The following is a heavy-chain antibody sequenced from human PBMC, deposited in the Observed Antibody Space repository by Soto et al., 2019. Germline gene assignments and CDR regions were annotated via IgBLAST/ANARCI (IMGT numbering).Heavy chain of an antibody. V-gene: IGHV4-59*01. Sequence: PSETLSLTCTVSGGSISSYYWSWIRQPPGEGLEWIGYIYHSGSTNYNPSLKSRVTISVDTSKNQFSLKLSSVTAADTAVYYCARVASPVVPAAIRYYYYYYGMDVWGQGTTVTVSS. CDR2: IYHSGST. CDR3: ARVASPVVPAAIRYYYYYYGMDV. CDR1: GGSISSYY. D-gene: IGHD2-2*02. J-gene: IGHJ6*02.